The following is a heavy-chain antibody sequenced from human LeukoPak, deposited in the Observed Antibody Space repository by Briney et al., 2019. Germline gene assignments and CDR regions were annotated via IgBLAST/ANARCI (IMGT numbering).Heavy chain of an antibody. CDR2: ISYDGSNK. Sequence: GGSLRLSCAASGFTFSSYAMHWVRQAPGKGLEWVAVISYDGSNKYYADSVKGRFTISRDNSKNTLYLQMNSLRAEDTAVYYCPRGGPYSSSPSDYWGQGTLATVSS. J-gene: IGHJ4*02. CDR1: GFTFSSYA. V-gene: IGHV3-30-3*01. D-gene: IGHD6-6*01. CDR3: PRGGPYSSSPSDY.